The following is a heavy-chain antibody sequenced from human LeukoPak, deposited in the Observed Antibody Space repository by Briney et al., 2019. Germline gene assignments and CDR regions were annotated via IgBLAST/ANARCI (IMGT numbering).Heavy chain of an antibody. Sequence: PSETLSLTCTVSGGSISSSSYYWGWIRQPPGKGLEWIGRIYYSGSTYDNPSLKSRVTISVETSQKQFSLTLSSVTAADTAVYYCASFIAAAVNYYFDYWGQGTLVTVSS. CDR1: GGSISSSSYY. CDR2: IYYSGST. J-gene: IGHJ4*02. V-gene: IGHV4-39*07. CDR3: ASFIAAAVNYYFDY. D-gene: IGHD6-13*01.